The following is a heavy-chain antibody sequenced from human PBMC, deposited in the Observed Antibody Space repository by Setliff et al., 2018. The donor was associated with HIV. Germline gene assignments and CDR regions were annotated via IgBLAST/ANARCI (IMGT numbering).Heavy chain of an antibody. V-gene: IGHV4-4*07. CDR2: IYTSGST. CDR1: GASISGYY. Sequence: SETLSLTCNVSGASISGYYWTWIRQPAGKGLEWIGRIYTSGSTNYNPSLKSRLSMSIDTSKNHFSLRLTSVTAADTAVYYCARDLPELTGRSFDPWGQGIQVTVS. J-gene: IGHJ5*02. CDR3: ARDLPELTGRSFDP. D-gene: IGHD7-27*01.